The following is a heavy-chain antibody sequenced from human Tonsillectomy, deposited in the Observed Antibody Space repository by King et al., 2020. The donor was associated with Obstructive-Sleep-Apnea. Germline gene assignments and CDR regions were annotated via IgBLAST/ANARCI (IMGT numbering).Heavy chain of an antibody. CDR1: GGSFSGYY. CDR3: ARGRKQWLSATNWFDP. Sequence: VQLPQWGAGMLKPSENLSLPCAVSGGSFSGYYWSWLRQPPGKGLEWIGEINHSGSTNYNPSLKSRVTISVDTSKNQFSLKLSSVTAADTAVYYCARGRKQWLSATNWFDPWGQGTLVTVSS. D-gene: IGHD6-19*01. V-gene: IGHV4-34*01. J-gene: IGHJ5*02. CDR2: INHSGST.